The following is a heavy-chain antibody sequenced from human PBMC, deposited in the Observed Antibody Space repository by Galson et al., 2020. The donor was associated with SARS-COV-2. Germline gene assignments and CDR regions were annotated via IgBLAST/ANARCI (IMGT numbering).Heavy chain of an antibody. Sequence: KVSCKGSGYSFTSYWIGWVRQMPGKGLEWMGIIYPGDSDTRYSPSFQGQVTISADKSISTAYLQWSSLKASDTAMYYCARLGVVVPAAPTSPFDPWGQGTLVTVSS. D-gene: IGHD2-2*01. V-gene: IGHV5-51*01. CDR2: IYPGDSDT. CDR1: GYSFTSYW. J-gene: IGHJ5*02. CDR3: ARLGVVVPAAPTSPFDP.